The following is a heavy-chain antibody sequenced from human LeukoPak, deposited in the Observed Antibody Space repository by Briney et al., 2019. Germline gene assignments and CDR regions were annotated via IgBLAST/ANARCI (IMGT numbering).Heavy chain of an antibody. CDR2: IYYSGST. CDR3: ATSGAYDFWSGYALDV. Sequence: SETLSLTCTVSGGSISSHYWSWIRQPPGKGLEWIGYIYYSGSTNYNPSLKSRVTISVDTSKNQFSLKLSSVTAADTAVYYCATSGAYDFWSGYALDVWGKGTTVTVSS. D-gene: IGHD3-3*01. CDR1: GGSISSHY. V-gene: IGHV4-59*11. J-gene: IGHJ6*04.